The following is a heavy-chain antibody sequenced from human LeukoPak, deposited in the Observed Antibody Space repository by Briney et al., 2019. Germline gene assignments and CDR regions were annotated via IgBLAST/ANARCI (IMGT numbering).Heavy chain of an antibody. CDR1: GFSFSNAW. D-gene: IGHD4-17*01. CDR2: IKSKTDGGTT. J-gene: IGHJ4*02. V-gene: IGHV3-15*01. CDR3: TTAIYGEVDY. Sequence: GGSLRLSXAASGFSFSNAWMSWVRQAPGEGLEWVGRIKSKTDGGTTDYAAPVKGRFTISRDDSKNTLYLQMNSLKTDDTAVYYCTTAIYGEVDYWGQGTLVTVSS.